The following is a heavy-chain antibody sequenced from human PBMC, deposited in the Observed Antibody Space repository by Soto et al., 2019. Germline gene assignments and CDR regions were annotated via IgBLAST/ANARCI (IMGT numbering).Heavy chain of an antibody. CDR3: AGDRTGYSSSWYDY. V-gene: IGHV4-31*03. CDR2: IYYSGST. J-gene: IGHJ4*02. D-gene: IGHD6-13*01. Sequence: SETLSLTCTVSGGSINRGGYYWSWIRQHPGKGLEWLGYIYYSGSTYYNPSLRSRVTISVDTSKNQFSLKLSSVTAADTAVYYCAGDRTGYSSSWYDYWGQGTLVTVSS. CDR1: GGSINRGGYY.